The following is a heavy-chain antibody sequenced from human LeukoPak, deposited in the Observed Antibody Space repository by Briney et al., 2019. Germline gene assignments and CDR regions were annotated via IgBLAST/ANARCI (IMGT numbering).Heavy chain of an antibody. D-gene: IGHD6-6*01. J-gene: IGHJ3*02. CDR3: ASPVAARLLSAFDI. V-gene: IGHV3-21*01. CDR1: GFTFSSYS. CDR2: ISSSSSYI. Sequence: PGGSLRLSCAASGFTFSSYSMNWVRQAPGKGLEWVSSISSSSSYIYYADSVKGRFTISRDNAKNSLYLQMNSLRAEDTAVYYCASPVAARLLSAFDIWGQGTMVTVSS.